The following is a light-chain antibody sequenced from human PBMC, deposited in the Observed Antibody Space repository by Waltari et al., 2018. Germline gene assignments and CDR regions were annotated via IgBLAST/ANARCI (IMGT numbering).Light chain of an antibody. CDR1: QNINSV. CDR3: QQSYSTWT. Sequence: DIQMTQSPSSLSASVGDRVTITCRASQNINSVLNWYQQKPGKAPKLLIYEASSLHSGVPSRVSGSGSGTDYTLTISSLQPEDFATYYCQQSYSTWTSGHGTKVEI. J-gene: IGKJ1*01. V-gene: IGKV1-39*01. CDR2: EAS.